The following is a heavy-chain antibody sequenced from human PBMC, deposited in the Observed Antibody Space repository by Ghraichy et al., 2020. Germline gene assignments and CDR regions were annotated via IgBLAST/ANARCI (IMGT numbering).Heavy chain of an antibody. V-gene: IGHV3-23*01. J-gene: IGHJ6*02. D-gene: IGHD1-1*01. CDR1: GFTFSSYA. CDR3: AKDLLEASPPLFYGMDV. CDR2: ISGSGGST. Sequence: GGSLRLSCAASGFTFSSYAMSWVRQAPGKGLEWVSAISGSGGSTYYADSVKGRFTISRDNSKNTLYLQMNSLRAEDTAVYYCAKDLLEASPPLFYGMDVWGQGTTVTVSS.